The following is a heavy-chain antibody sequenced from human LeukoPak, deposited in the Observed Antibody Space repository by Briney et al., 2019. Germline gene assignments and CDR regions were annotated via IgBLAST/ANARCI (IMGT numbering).Heavy chain of an antibody. CDR2: IKQDGSEK. CDR3: ASGGDIVVVPAARHYFDY. Sequence: PGGSLRLSCAASGFTFRTYTMNWVRQAPGKGPEWVANIKQDGSEKYYVDSVKGRFTISRDNAKNSLYLQMNSLRAEDTAVYYCASGGDIVVVPAARHYFDYWGQGTLVTVSS. J-gene: IGHJ4*02. D-gene: IGHD2-2*01. CDR1: GFTFRTYT. V-gene: IGHV3-7*01.